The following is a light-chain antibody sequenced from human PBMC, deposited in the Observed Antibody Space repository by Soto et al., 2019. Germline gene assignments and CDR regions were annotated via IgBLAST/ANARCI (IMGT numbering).Light chain of an antibody. CDR1: SSDVGSYNL. Sequence: QRALTQPASVSGSPGQSITISCTGTSSDVGSYNLVSWYQQHPGKAPKLMIYEGSKRPSGVSNRFSGSKSGNTASLTISGLQAEDEADYYCCSYAGSSTFVVFGGGTKLTVL. CDR2: EGS. J-gene: IGLJ2*01. CDR3: CSYAGSSTFVV. V-gene: IGLV2-23*03.